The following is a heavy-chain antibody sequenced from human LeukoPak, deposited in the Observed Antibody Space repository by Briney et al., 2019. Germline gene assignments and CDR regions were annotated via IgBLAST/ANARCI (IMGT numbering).Heavy chain of an antibody. CDR1: GFTFGDYA. Sequence: GGSLRLSCTASGFTFGDYAMTWVRQAPGKGLEWVSAISGSGGSTYYADSVKGRFTISRDNSKNTLYLQMNSLRAEDTAVYYCAKVNFYGSGEFYYFDYWGQGTLVTVSS. CDR2: ISGSGGST. V-gene: IGHV3-23*01. D-gene: IGHD3-10*01. CDR3: AKVNFYGSGEFYYFDY. J-gene: IGHJ4*02.